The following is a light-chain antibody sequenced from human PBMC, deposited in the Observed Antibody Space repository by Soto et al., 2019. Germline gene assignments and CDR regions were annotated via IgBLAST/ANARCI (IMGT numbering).Light chain of an antibody. Sequence: VMTQSPDTLSVSPGERATRSCRASETVRSNLAWYQQKPGQAPRLLIYAASTRATGIPPRFSGSGSGTDFTLTISSLEPEDFAVYYCQQRGNWPITFGQGTRLQI. CDR2: AAS. CDR3: QQRGNWPIT. V-gene: IGKV3-11*01. J-gene: IGKJ5*01. CDR1: ETVRSN.